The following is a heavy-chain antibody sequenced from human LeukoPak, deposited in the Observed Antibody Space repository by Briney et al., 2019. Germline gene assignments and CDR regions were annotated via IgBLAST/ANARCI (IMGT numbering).Heavy chain of an antibody. J-gene: IGHJ3*02. V-gene: IGHV3-53*01. D-gene: IGHD3-10*01. CDR2: IYNDEST. CDR3: AREGGITMVRGVIGDAFDI. CDR1: GFTVSSNY. Sequence: XGSLRLSCAASGFTVSSNYMSWVRQAPGKGLEWVSVIYNDESTNYADSVKGRFTISRDNSKNTLYLQMNRLRAEDTAVYYCAREGGITMVRGVIGDAFDIWGQGTMVTVSS.